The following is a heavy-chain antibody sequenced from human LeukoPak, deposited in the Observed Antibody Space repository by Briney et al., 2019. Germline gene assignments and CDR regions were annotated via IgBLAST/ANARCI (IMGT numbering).Heavy chain of an antibody. V-gene: IGHV1-18*01. Sequence: GSVKVSCKASGYTFTSYGISWVRQAPGQGLEWMGWISAYNGNTNYAQKLQGRVTMTTDTSTSTAYMELRSLRSDDTAVYYCARDRGSRLAARGYAFDIWGQGTMVTVSS. CDR2: ISAYNGNT. CDR1: GYTFTSYG. D-gene: IGHD2-15*01. J-gene: IGHJ3*02. CDR3: ARDRGSRLAARGYAFDI.